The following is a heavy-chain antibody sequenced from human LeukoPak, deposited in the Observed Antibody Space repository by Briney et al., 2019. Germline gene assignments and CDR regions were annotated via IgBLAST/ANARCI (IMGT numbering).Heavy chain of an antibody. CDR2: ISNDGSNT. D-gene: IGHD3-10*01. V-gene: IGHV3-30*18. Sequence: PGRSLRLSCAASGFPFSSYGMHGVRQAPGKGLEWVAGISNDGSNTYYAESVNGRFTISRDNSKNTLYLLLNTLRGEDTAVYHCAKEMGSRSSLFYFDYWGQGILLTVSS. J-gene: IGHJ4*02. CDR1: GFPFSSYG. CDR3: AKEMGSRSSLFYFDY.